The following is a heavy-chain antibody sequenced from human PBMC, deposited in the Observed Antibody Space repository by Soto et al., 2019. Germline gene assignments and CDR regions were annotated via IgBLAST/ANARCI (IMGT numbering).Heavy chain of an antibody. D-gene: IGHD6-19*01. CDR2: IIPIFGTA. CDR1: GGTFSSYA. J-gene: IGHJ4*02. CDR3: ARDRGSGWLTFDY. V-gene: IGHV1-69*13. Sequence: SVKVSCKASGGTFSSYAISWVRQAPGQGLEWMGGIIPIFGTANYAQKFQGRVTITADESTSTAYMELSSLRSEDTAVYYCARDRGSGWLTFDYWGQGTLVTVSS.